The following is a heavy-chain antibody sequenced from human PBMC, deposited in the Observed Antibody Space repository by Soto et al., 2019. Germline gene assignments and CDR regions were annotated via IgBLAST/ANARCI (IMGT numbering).Heavy chain of an antibody. CDR3: AKMVTWDSSGYYQGGFDC. Sequence: EMHLVESGGGLVQPGRSLTISCAASGFTLEDYAMHWVRQAPGKGLEWVSGISWNSGKVIYADSVKGRFTISRDNAKNSLFLQMNSLRPEDTALYYCAKMVTWDSSGYYQGGFDCWGQGTLVTVSS. CDR2: ISWNSGKV. V-gene: IGHV3-9*01. CDR1: GFTLEDYA. D-gene: IGHD3-22*01. J-gene: IGHJ4*02.